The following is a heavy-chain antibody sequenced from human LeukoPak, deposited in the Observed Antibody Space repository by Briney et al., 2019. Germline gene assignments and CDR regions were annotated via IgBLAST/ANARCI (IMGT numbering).Heavy chain of an antibody. CDR2: IIPIFGTA. CDR3: AGAYLYYYDSSGDP. CDR1: GGTFSSYA. J-gene: IGHJ5*02. D-gene: IGHD3-22*01. Sequence: ASVKVSCKASGGTFSSYAISWVRQAPGQGLEWMGRIIPIFGTANYAQKFQGRVTITTDESTSTAYMELSSLRCEDTAVYYCAGAYLYYYDSSGDPWGQGTLVTVSS. V-gene: IGHV1-69*05.